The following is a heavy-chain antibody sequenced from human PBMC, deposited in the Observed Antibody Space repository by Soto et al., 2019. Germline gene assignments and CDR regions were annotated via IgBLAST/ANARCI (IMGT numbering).Heavy chain of an antibody. V-gene: IGHV3-64*01. CDR3: ARRARPDFYYMDV. CDR2: ISSNGVGT. D-gene: IGHD6-6*01. CDR1: GFTLSNYA. J-gene: IGHJ6*03. Sequence: EVQLVESGGDLAQPGGSLRLSCAASGFTLSNYAMDWVRQAPGKGLEYVSGISSNGVGTYYANSVQGRFTVSRDNSKNTVYLQMGYLRPEDTAVYYCARRARPDFYYMDVWGKGTTVTVS.